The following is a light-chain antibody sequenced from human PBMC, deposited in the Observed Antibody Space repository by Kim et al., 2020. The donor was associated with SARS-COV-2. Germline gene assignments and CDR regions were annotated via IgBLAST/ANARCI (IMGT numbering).Light chain of an antibody. V-gene: IGLV3-21*04. CDR2: YDN. J-gene: IGLJ3*02. CDR3: QVWDSGSDQWV. Sequence: APGKTATITCGGDDSGTKSVHWYQQKPGQAPVLVIYYDNDRPSGIPERFSASNSGNTATLTVSRVEAGDEADYYCQVWDSGSDQWVFGGGTKLTVL. CDR1: DSGTKS.